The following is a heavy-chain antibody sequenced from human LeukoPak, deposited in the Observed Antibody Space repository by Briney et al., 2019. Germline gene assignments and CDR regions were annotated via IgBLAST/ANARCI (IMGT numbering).Heavy chain of an antibody. CDR1: GFTVSSNY. CDR3: ARDLSVGAFDY. CDR2: IYSGGST. Sequence: GGSLRLSXAASGFTVSSNYMSWVRQAPGKGLEWVSVIYSGGSTYYADSVKGRFTTSRDNSKNTLYLQMNSLRAEDMAVYYCARDLSVGAFDYWGQGTLVTVSS. D-gene: IGHD1-26*01. V-gene: IGHV3-53*01. J-gene: IGHJ4*02.